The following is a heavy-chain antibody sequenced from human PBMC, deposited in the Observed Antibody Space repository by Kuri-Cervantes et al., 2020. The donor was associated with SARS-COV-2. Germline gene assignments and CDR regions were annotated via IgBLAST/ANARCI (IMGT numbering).Heavy chain of an antibody. J-gene: IGHJ4*02. CDR2: IYHSGNT. Sequence: ETLSLTCTVSGYSISSGYYRGWIRQPPGKGLEWIGSIYHSGNTYYNPSLKSRVTISVDTSKNQFSLKLSSVTAADTAVYYCAKESLLPSPGFGVVITEGGFDYWGQGTPVTVSS. CDR3: AKESLLPSPGFGVVITEGGFDY. D-gene: IGHD3-3*01. V-gene: IGHV4-38-2*02. CDR1: GYSISSGYY.